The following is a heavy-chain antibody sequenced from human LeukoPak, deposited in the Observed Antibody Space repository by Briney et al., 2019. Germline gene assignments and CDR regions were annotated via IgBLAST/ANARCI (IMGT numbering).Heavy chain of an antibody. CDR2: ISSSGSTI. D-gene: IGHD3-22*01. V-gene: IGHV3-48*03. CDR1: GFTFSSYE. J-gene: IGHJ4*02. Sequence: HPGGSLRLSCAASGFTFSSYEMNWVRQAPGKGLEWVSYISSSGSTIYYADSVKGRFTISRDNAKNSLYLQMNSLRAEDTAVYYCASSYDSSGYYEQEPPFPFDYWGQGTLVTVSS. CDR3: ASSYDSSGYYEQEPPFPFDY.